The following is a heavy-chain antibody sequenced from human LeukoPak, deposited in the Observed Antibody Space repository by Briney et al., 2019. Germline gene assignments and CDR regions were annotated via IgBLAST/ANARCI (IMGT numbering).Heavy chain of an antibody. D-gene: IGHD4-17*01. V-gene: IGHV4-31*03. Sequence: SETLSLTCTVSGGSISSGGYYWSWIRQHPGKGLEWIGYIYYSGSTYYNPSLKSRVTISVDTSKNQFSLKLSSVTAADTAVYYCARGPAWGDYGYYFDYWGQGTLVTVSS. J-gene: IGHJ4*02. CDR2: IYYSGST. CDR1: GGSISSGGYY. CDR3: ARGPAWGDYGYYFDY.